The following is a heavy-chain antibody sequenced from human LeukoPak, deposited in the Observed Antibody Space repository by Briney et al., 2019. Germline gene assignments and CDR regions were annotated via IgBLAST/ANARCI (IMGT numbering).Heavy chain of an antibody. CDR3: AREARVGGALQY. D-gene: IGHD1-26*01. CDR2: INPDGSIR. CDR1: GLTFSTSW. J-gene: IGHJ4*02. Sequence: GGSLRLSCAASGLTFSTSWMHWVRQAPGKGLAWVARINPDGSIRTYANSVQGRVTISRDTAKDTLFLQMNSLRAEDTAVYYCAREARVGGALQYWGQGTPVTVSS. V-gene: IGHV3-74*03.